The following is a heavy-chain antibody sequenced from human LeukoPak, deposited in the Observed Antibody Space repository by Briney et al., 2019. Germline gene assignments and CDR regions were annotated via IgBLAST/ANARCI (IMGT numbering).Heavy chain of an antibody. CDR2: IHYSGST. CDR1: GGSISTYY. Sequence: PSETLSLTCTVSGGSISTYYWNWIRQPPGKGLEWIGYIHYSGSTNYNPSLQSRVTISVDTSKNQFSLKLSSVTAADTAVYYCARHSPPPSQGLFHFDCWGRGTLVTVSS. CDR3: ARHSPPPSQGLFHFDC. J-gene: IGHJ4*02. V-gene: IGHV4-59*08.